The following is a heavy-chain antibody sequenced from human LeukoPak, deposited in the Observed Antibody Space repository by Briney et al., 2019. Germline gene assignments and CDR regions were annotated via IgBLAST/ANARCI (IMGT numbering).Heavy chain of an antibody. D-gene: IGHD3-22*01. Sequence: SQTLSLTCTVSGGSISSGDYYWSWIRQPPGKGREWIGYIYYSGRSYYNPSLKSRVTISVDTSKNQYPLKLSSVTAADTAGYYWARSAYYYVHFDYWGQGTLVTVSS. CDR2: IYYSGRS. CDR1: GGSISSGDYY. V-gene: IGHV4-30-4*01. CDR3: ARSAYYYVHFDY. J-gene: IGHJ4*02.